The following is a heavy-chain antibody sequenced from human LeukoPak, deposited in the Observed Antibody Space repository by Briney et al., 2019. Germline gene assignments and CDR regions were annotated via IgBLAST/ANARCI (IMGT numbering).Heavy chain of an antibody. V-gene: IGHV3-11*04. CDR3: AREAVAGKRWFDP. D-gene: IGHD6-19*01. CDR1: RFKFNDYY. Sequence: GGSLRLSCVASRFKFNDYYMGWIRQAPGKGLEWLAYIDSDGKTIDYGDSVKGRFTISRDNAKNSLYLQMNSLRAEDTAVYYCAREAVAGKRWFDPWGQGTLVTVSS. CDR2: IDSDGKTI. J-gene: IGHJ5*02.